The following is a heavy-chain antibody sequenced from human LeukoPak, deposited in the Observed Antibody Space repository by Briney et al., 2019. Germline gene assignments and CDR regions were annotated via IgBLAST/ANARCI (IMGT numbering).Heavy chain of an antibody. J-gene: IGHJ6*03. D-gene: IGHD3-10*01. Sequence: SETLSLTCTVSGGSINSSSSYYWGWIRQPPGKGLEWIGSIYYSGRTYYNPSLKSRATISVDTSKNQFSLKLSSVTAADTAVYYCARDSPYYYGSGSATYYMDVWGKGTTVTISS. CDR1: GGSINSSSSYY. CDR2: IYYSGRT. V-gene: IGHV4-39*07. CDR3: ARDSPYYYGSGSATYYMDV.